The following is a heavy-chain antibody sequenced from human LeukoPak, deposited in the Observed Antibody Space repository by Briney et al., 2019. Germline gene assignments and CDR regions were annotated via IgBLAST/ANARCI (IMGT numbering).Heavy chain of an antibody. CDR3: ARAPRDYYDSSGYYVDY. D-gene: IGHD3-22*01. CDR1: GYTFTSYD. V-gene: IGHV1-8*01. CDR2: MNPNSGNT. J-gene: IGHJ4*02. Sequence: ASVKVSCKASGYTFTSYDINWVRQATGQGLEWMGWMNPNSGNTGYAQKFQGRVTMTRNTSISTAYMELSSLRSEDTAVYYCARAPRDYYDSSGYYVDYWGQRTLVTVSS.